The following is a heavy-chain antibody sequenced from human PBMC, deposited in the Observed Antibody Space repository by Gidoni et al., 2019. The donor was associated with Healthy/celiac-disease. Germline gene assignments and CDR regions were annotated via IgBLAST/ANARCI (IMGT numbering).Heavy chain of an antibody. J-gene: IGHJ6*03. Sequence: QVPLQQWGAGLLKPSETLSLTCAVSGGSSRGYYWSWIRQPPGKGLEWIGEINHSGSTNYNPSLKSRVTISVDTSKNQFSLKLSSVTAADTAVYYCARGARGGYYYYYMDVWGKGTTVTVSS. CDR2: INHSGST. CDR3: ARGARGGYYYYYMDV. D-gene: IGHD3-16*01. V-gene: IGHV4-34*01. CDR1: GGSSRGYY.